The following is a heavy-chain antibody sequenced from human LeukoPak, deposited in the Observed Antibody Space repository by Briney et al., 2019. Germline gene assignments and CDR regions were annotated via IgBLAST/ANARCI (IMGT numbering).Heavy chain of an antibody. D-gene: IGHD2-2*01. J-gene: IGHJ3*02. CDR3: ARSTVTWAFDI. V-gene: IGHV4-34*01. Sequence: SETLSLTCAVYGGSFSGYYWSWIRQPPGKGLEWIGEINHSGSTNYNPSLKSRVTISVDTSKNQFSLKLSSVTAADTAVYYCARSTVTWAFDIRGQGTMVTVSS. CDR2: INHSGST. CDR1: GGSFSGYY.